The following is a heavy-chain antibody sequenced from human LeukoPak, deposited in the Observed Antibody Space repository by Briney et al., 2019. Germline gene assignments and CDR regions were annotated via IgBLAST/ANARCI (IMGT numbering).Heavy chain of an antibody. J-gene: IGHJ3*02. CDR1: GGSISSYY. CDR2: IYYSGST. CDR3: AXXXYDSSGYDAFDI. V-gene: IGHV4-59*12. Sequence: SETLSLTCAVSGGSISSYYWSWIRQPPGKGLEWIGYIYYSGSTNYNPSLKSRVTISVDTSKNQFSLKLSSVTAADTAVYYCAXXXYDSSGYDAFDIWGQGTMVTVSS. D-gene: IGHD3-22*01.